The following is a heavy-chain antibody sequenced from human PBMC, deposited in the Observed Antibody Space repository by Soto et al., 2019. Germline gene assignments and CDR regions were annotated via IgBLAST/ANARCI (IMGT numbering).Heavy chain of an antibody. J-gene: IGHJ6*03. CDR2: IIPILGIA. CDR3: ARDSTEDIVATINFGYYYYYYMDV. Sequence: QVQLVQSGAEVKKPGSSVKVSCKASGGTFSSYTISWVRQAPGQGLEWMGRIIPILGIANYAQKFQGRVTITADKSTSTAYMELSSLRSEDTAVYYCARDSTEDIVATINFGYYYYYYMDVWGKGTTVTVSS. D-gene: IGHD5-12*01. CDR1: GGTFSSYT. V-gene: IGHV1-69*08.